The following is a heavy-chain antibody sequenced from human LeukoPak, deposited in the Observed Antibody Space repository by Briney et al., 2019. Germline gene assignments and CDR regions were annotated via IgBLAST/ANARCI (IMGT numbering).Heavy chain of an antibody. CDR1: GGSISSYY. D-gene: IGHD3-22*01. Sequence: SETLSLTCTVSGGSISSYYWSWIRQPPGKGREWMGNIYYSGSTNYNPSPKSRVTISVDTSKNQFSLKLSSVTAADTAVYYCARDSIANYDSSGSYFDYWGQGTLVTVSS. V-gene: IGHV4-59*01. CDR2: IYYSGST. J-gene: IGHJ4*02. CDR3: ARDSIANYDSSGSYFDY.